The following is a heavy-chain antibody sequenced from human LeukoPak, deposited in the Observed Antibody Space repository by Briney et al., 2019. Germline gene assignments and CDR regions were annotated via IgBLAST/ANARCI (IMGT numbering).Heavy chain of an antibody. CDR2: ISSSSSYI. V-gene: IGHV3-21*01. D-gene: IGHD6-19*01. Sequence: SGGSLRLSCAASGFTFSSYSMNWVRQAPGKGLEWVSSISSSSSYIYYADSVKGRFTISRGNAKNSLYLQMNSLRAEDTAVYYCARDSLISGWYMGAPDAFDIWGQGTMVTVSS. CDR1: GFTFSSYS. J-gene: IGHJ3*02. CDR3: ARDSLISGWYMGAPDAFDI.